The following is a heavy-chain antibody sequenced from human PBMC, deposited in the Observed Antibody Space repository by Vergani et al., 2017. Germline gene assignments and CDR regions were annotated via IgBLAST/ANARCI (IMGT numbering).Heavy chain of an antibody. D-gene: IGHD7-27*01. CDR1: GFSLSTSGMR. J-gene: IGHJ4*02. CDR3: ARSSNWGSTGFDY. V-gene: IGHV2-70*04. Sequence: QVPLKESGPALVKPTQTLTLTCTFSGFSLSTSGMRVSWIRPPPGKALEWLARIDWDDDKFYSTSLKTRLTISKDTSKNQVVLTMTNMDPVDTATYYCARSSNWGSTGFDYWGQGTLVTVSS. CDR2: IDWDDDK.